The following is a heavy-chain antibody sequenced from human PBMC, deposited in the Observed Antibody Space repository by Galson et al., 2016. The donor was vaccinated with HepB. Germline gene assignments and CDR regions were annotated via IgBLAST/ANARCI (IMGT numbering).Heavy chain of an antibody. J-gene: IGHJ3*02. CDR1: GFTFSSYG. CDR2: IWYDGSNK. CDR3: ARDAPVAVTAFDI. Sequence: SLRLSCAASGFTFSSYGMHWVRQAPGKGLEWVAVIWYDGSNKYYADSVKGRFTISRDNSKNTLYLQMNSLRAEDTAVYYCARDAPVAVTAFDIWGQGTMVTVSS. V-gene: IGHV3-33*01. D-gene: IGHD6-19*01.